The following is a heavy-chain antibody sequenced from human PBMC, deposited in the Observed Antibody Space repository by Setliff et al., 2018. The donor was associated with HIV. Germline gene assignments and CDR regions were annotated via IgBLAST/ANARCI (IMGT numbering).Heavy chain of an antibody. V-gene: IGHV4-59*04. J-gene: IGHJ4*02. CDR2: IFDSGAT. D-gene: IGHD6-13*01. Sequence: KPSETLSLTCAVSGVSISSQYWGWIRQPPGKGLEWIGSIFDSGATYYNASLRSRVTMSVDTSKNQFSLKLRSVTAADTAVYYCARSPAAEGYWGQGTLVTVSS. CDR1: GVSISSQY. CDR3: ARSPAAEGY.